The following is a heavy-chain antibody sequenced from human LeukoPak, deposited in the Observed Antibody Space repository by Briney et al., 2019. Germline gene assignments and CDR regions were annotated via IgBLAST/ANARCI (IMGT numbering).Heavy chain of an antibody. CDR2: IYSGGST. V-gene: IGHV3-66*01. D-gene: IGHD3-22*01. Sequence: GGSLRLSCAASGFTVSSNYMSWVRQAPGGGLEWVSVIYSGGSTYYADSVKGRFTISRDNSKNTLYLQMNSLRAEDTAVYYCARDKVYYYDSSGYSYYWYFDLWGRGTLVTVSS. J-gene: IGHJ2*01. CDR1: GFTVSSNY. CDR3: ARDKVYYYDSSGYSYYWYFDL.